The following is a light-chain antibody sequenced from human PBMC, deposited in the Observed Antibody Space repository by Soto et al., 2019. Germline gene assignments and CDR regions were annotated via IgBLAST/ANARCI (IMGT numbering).Light chain of an antibody. Sequence: QSVLTQPPSASGTPGQRVTISCSGSSSNIGSNPVNWYQQLPGTAPKLLIYSNNHRPSGVPDRFSGSNSGNTATLTISRVEVGDEADYYCQVWHSDHRVFGGRTKLTVL. J-gene: IGLJ3*02. CDR3: QVWHSDHRV. V-gene: IGLV1-44*01. CDR1: SSNIGSNP. CDR2: SNN.